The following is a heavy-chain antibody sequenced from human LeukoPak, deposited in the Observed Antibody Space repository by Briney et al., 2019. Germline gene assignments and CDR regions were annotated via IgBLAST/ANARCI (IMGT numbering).Heavy chain of an antibody. V-gene: IGHV1-46*01. D-gene: IGHD1-26*01. CDR1: GYTFIINS. CDR3: ARDGTHPERTGATFY. Sequence: ASVTLSFTASGYTFIINSMHWVRQALGQGLQWMGIINPSNGATRFAQKFQGRVTMTSDTSTSTVYMVLSGLRSEATAPYYCARDGTHPERTGATFYWGQGTLVTISS. CDR2: INPSNGAT. J-gene: IGHJ4*02.